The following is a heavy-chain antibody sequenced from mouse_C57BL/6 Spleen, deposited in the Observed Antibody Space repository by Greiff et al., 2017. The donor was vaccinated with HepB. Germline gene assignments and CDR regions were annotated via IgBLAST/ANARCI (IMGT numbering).Heavy chain of an antibody. V-gene: IGHV14-4*01. CDR1: GFNIKDDY. CDR3: TTYGYYPWFAY. J-gene: IGHJ3*01. CDR2: IDPENGDT. D-gene: IGHD2-3*01. Sequence: EVQLQQSGAELVRPGASVKLSCTASGFNIKDDYMHWVKQRPEQGLEWIEWIDPENGDTEYASKFQGKATITADTSSNTAYLQLSSLTSGDTAVYYCTTYGYYPWFAYWGQGTLVTVSA.